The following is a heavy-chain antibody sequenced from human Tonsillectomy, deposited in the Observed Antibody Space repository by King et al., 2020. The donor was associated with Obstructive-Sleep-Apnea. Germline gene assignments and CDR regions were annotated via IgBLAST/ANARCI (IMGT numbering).Heavy chain of an antibody. CDR3: AKATGYNSGWYLDS. V-gene: IGHV3-9*01. Sequence: VQLVESGGGLVQPGRSLRLSCAASGFTFDYYAMHWVRQAPGKGLEWVSGIRWDRVSIGYAGSVQGRFPISRDNAKNSLYLQMNSLRAEDTALYYCAKATGYNSGWYLDSWGQGSLVTVSS. J-gene: IGHJ4*02. D-gene: IGHD6-19*01. CDR1: GFTFDYYA. CDR2: IRWDRVSI.